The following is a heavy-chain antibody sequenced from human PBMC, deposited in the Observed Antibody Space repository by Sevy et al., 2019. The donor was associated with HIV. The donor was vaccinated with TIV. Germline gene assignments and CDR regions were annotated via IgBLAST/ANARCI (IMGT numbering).Heavy chain of an antibody. CDR1: GFSLSTSGVG. J-gene: IGHJ5*02. V-gene: IGHV2-5*01. CDR2: IYWNDDK. CDR3: AHGYDFWSGYKNWFDP. D-gene: IGHD3-3*01. Sequence: SGPTLVNPTQTLTLTCTFSGFSLSTSGVGVGWIRQPPGKALEWLALIYWNDDKRYSPSLKSRLTITKDTSKNQVVLTLTNMDPVDTATYYCAHGYDFWSGYKNWFDPWGQGTLVTVSS.